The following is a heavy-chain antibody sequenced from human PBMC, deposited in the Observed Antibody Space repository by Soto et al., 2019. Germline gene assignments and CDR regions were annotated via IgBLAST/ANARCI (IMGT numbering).Heavy chain of an antibody. V-gene: IGHV3-33*01. CDR3: ARDRFRSYSNGSRYGMGV. D-gene: IGHD5-18*01. CDR1: GFTFSTYV. CDR2: IWYDGSNK. Sequence: QVELVESGGGVVQPGRSLRLSCAASGFTFSTYVMHWVRQAPGKGLEWVAYIWYDGSNKYYADSVKGRFTISRDNSKNTLYLQMNSLRAEDTAVYYCARDRFRSYSNGSRYGMGVWCQGTTVTVSS. J-gene: IGHJ6*02.